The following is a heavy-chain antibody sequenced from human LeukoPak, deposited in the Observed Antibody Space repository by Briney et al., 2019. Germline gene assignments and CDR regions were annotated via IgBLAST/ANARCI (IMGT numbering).Heavy chain of an antibody. J-gene: IGHJ4*02. Sequence: GGSLRLSCAASGFTFSSHWMHWVRQAPGKGLVCVARIKSDGTYSDYADSVKGRFTISRDNAKNMLYLQVNSLRAEDTAVYYCATQQGGSPAYWGQGTLVTVSS. CDR3: ATQQGGSPAY. CDR1: GFTFSSHW. V-gene: IGHV3-74*01. D-gene: IGHD3-16*01. CDR2: IKSDGTYS.